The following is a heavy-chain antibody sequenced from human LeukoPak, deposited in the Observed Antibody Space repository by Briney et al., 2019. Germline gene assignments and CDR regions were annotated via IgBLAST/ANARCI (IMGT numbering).Heavy chain of an antibody. D-gene: IGHD3-9*01. V-gene: IGHV3-30*02. CDR2: MRYGESDT. Sequence: PGGSLRLSCAASGFTFNTYGMHWVRQLPGKGLEWVAFMRYGESDTHYTDSVKGRFTISRDNSKNTLFLQMNSLRPEDTAIYYCAKDRSTDWSNWFDPWGQGTLVTVSS. CDR1: GFTFNTYG. CDR3: AKDRSTDWSNWFDP. J-gene: IGHJ5*02.